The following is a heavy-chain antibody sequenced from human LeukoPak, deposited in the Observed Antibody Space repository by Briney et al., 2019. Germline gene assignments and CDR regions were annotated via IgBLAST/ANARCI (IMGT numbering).Heavy chain of an antibody. D-gene: IGHD6-13*01. J-gene: IGHJ3*02. Sequence: GGSLRLSCAASGFTFSNAWMNWVRQAPGKGLEWVSGISWNSGSIGYADSVKGRFTISRDNAKNSLYLQMNSLRAEDMALYYCAKAGSSWYDAFDIWGQGTMVAVSS. CDR3: AKAGSSWYDAFDI. V-gene: IGHV3-9*03. CDR2: ISWNSGSI. CDR1: GFTFSNAW.